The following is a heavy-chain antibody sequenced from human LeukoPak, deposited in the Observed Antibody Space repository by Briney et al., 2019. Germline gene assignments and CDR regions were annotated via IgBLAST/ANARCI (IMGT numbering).Heavy chain of an antibody. V-gene: IGHV4-31*03. CDR3: AREVSGWRFDY. CDR1: GCSISSASYY. D-gene: IGHD6-19*01. J-gene: IGHJ4*02. CDR2: IYYSGST. Sequence: PSQTLSLTCSVSGCSISSASYYWSWIRQHPGKGLEWIGYIYYSGSTDYNPSLKGRIMISPDTSKNQFSLKLSSVTAADTAVYYCAREVSGWRFDYWGQGILVTVSS.